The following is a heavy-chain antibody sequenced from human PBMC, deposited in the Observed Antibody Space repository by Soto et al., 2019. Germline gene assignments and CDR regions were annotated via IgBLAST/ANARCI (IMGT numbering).Heavy chain of an antibody. Sequence: EVQLLESGGGLVQPGGSLRPSCAASGFTFSSYAMSWVRQAPGTGLEWVSAISGSGGSTYYPDSGKGRFTSSRDNSKNTLYVKRNTLTAADSAAYYCAKESGRSSGNPPYFQHWGQGTLVTVAS. J-gene: IGHJ1*01. CDR3: AKESGRSSGNPPYFQH. V-gene: IGHV3-23*01. D-gene: IGHD6-13*01. CDR2: ISGSGGST. CDR1: GFTFSSYA.